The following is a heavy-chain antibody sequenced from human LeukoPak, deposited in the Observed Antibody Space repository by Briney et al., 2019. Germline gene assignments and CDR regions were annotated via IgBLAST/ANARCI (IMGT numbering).Heavy chain of an antibody. CDR1: GFTVSSNY. Sequence: GGSLRLSCAASGFTVSSNYMSWVRQAPGKGLGWVSVIYSGGSTYYADSVKGRFTISRDNSKNTLYLQMNSLRAEDTAVYYCARHSGGSGYYSRWGQGTLVTVSS. CDR2: IYSGGST. CDR3: ARHSGGSGYYSR. D-gene: IGHD3-22*01. V-gene: IGHV3-66*04. J-gene: IGHJ4*02.